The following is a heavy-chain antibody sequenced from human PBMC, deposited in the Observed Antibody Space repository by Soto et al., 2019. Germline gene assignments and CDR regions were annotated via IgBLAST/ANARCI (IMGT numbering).Heavy chain of an antibody. CDR1: GFTFTSHC. D-gene: IGHD6-19*01. CDR3: AIDPLMGAVAGTRFFDY. J-gene: IGHJ4*02. Sequence: GSVEVSSEASGFTFTSHCIYWVRQGPGESLEWMGWISAYNGNTNYAQKLQGRVTMTTDTSTSTAYMELRSLRSDDTAVYYCAIDPLMGAVAGTRFFDYWGQGTLVTVSS. CDR2: ISAYNGNT. V-gene: IGHV1-18*01.